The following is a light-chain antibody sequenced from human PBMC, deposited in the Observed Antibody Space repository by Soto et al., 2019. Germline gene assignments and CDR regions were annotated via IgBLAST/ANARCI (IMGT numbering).Light chain of an antibody. CDR1: TSNIGSNG. CDR2: SSN. J-gene: IGLJ1*01. Sequence: QSALTQPPSASGTPGQRVTLSCSGSTSNIGSNGVNWYRQLPGTAPKLLIYSSNERPSGVPDRFSGSKSGTSASLAISGLQSEDEADYYCAAWDDRLNGYVFGTGTKVTVL. CDR3: AAWDDRLNGYV. V-gene: IGLV1-44*01.